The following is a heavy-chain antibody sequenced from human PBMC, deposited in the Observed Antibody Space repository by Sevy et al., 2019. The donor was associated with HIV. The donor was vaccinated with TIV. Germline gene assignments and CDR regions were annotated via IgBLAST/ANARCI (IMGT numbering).Heavy chain of an antibody. V-gene: IGHV3-23*01. Sequence: GGSLRLSCAASGFTFSSYAMSWVRQAPGKGLERVSAISGSGGSTYYADSVKGRFTISRDNSKNTLYLQMNSLRAEDTAVYYCAKDGLWFGELAYYMDVWGKGTTVTVSS. CDR3: AKDGLWFGELAYYMDV. J-gene: IGHJ6*03. D-gene: IGHD3-10*01. CDR2: ISGSGGST. CDR1: GFTFSSYA.